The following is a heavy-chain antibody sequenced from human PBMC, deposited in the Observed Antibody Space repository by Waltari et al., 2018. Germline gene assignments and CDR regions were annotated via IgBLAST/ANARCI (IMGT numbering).Heavy chain of an antibody. Sequence: QITLTESGPTLVNPTQTLTLTCTLSGFSISTTGVGVGWIRKPPGKALEWLALIYWDDDRLYSPSLRSRLTVTKDTSRNQVVLTMTNMDPMDTATYYCANRPNAHSEWNGGNFDSWSQGTLVTVSS. CDR3: ANRPNAHSEWNGGNFDS. V-gene: IGHV2-5*02. CDR2: IYWDDDR. CDR1: GFSISTTGVG. D-gene: IGHD3-16*01. J-gene: IGHJ4*02.